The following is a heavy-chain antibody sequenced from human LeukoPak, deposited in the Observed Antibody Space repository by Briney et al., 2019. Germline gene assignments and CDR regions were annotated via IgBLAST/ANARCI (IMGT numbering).Heavy chain of an antibody. V-gene: IGHV4-38-2*02. CDR1: GYSISSGYY. D-gene: IGHD3-22*01. Sequence: SETLSLTCTVSGYSISSGYYWGWIRQPPGKGLEWIGSIYHSGSTYYNPSLKSRVTISVDTSKNQFSLKLSSVTAADTAVYYCARDQGKGITMIVPGAFDIWGQGTMVTVSS. CDR2: IYHSGST. CDR3: ARDQGKGITMIVPGAFDI. J-gene: IGHJ3*02.